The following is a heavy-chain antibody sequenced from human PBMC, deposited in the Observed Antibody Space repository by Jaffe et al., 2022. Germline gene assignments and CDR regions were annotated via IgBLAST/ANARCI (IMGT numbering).Heavy chain of an antibody. Sequence: QVQLQQSGPGLVKPSQTLSLTCAISGDSVSSNSVAWNWVRQSPSRGLEWLGRTYYRSRWYTDYAVSVKSRITIDADTSKNQFSLQLNSVSPEDTAVYYCTRDRPSFPWFLQWWGQGTLVTVSS. D-gene: IGHD2-2*01. V-gene: IGHV6-1*01. J-gene: IGHJ4*02. CDR1: GDSVSSNSVA. CDR3: TRDRPSFPWFLQW. CDR2: TYYRSRWYT.